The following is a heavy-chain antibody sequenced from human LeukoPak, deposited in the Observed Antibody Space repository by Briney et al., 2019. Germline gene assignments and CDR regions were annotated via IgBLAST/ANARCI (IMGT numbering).Heavy chain of an antibody. CDR3: ARALWFGETFPAY. Sequence: GGSLRLSCAASGLTISSYSMNWVRQAPGKGLQWVSYVSSSSSTIYYADSVKGRFTISRDDAKNSLYLQMNSLRAEDTAVYYCARALWFGETFPAYWGQGTLVTVSS. CDR1: GLTISSYS. J-gene: IGHJ4*02. V-gene: IGHV3-48*01. D-gene: IGHD3-10*01. CDR2: VSSSSSTI.